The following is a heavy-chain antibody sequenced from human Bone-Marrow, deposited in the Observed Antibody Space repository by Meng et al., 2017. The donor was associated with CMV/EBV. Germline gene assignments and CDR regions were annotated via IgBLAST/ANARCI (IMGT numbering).Heavy chain of an antibody. CDR2: DSGST. D-gene: IGHD6-13*01. J-gene: IGHJ4*02. V-gene: IGHV4-59*01. CDR3: ARDPKSSSWYHFDS. Sequence: SETLSLTCTVSGGSISSYYWGWIRQPPGKGLEWIAYDSGSTNYNPSLRSRVTISLDTSKNQFSLKLRSVTAADTAVYYCARDPKSSSWYHFDSWGQGTLVTGSS. CDR1: GGSISSYY.